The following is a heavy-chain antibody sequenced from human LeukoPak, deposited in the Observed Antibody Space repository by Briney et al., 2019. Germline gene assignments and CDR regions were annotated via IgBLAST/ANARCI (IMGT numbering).Heavy chain of an antibody. V-gene: IGHV1-8*01. D-gene: IGHD1-26*01. CDR1: GYTFTSYD. CDR2: MNPNSGNT. J-gene: IGHJ5*02. CDR3: ARAGGELLNGNWFDP. Sequence: ASVKVSCKASGYTFTSYDINWVRQATGQGLEWMGWMNPNSGNTGYAQKFQGRVTITRDMSPSTVHTELSRPRSEDTPVYYCARAGGELLNGNWFDPWGRGTLVTVS.